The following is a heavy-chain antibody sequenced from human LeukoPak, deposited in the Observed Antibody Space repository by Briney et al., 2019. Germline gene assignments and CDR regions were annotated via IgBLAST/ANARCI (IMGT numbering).Heavy chain of an antibody. Sequence: TSETLSLTCAGYGGSFSGYYWSWIRQPPGKGLEWIGEINHSGSTNYNPSLKSRVTISVDTSKNQFSLKLSSVTAADTAVYYCARGRPPHIVVVPAAIRYGMDVWGQGTTVTVSS. CDR3: ARGRPPHIVVVPAAIRYGMDV. V-gene: IGHV4-34*01. CDR2: INHSGST. J-gene: IGHJ6*02. CDR1: GGSFSGYY. D-gene: IGHD2-2*02.